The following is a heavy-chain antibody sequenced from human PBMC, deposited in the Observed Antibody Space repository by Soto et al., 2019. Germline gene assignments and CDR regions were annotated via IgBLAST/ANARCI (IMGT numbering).Heavy chain of an antibody. J-gene: IGHJ4*02. CDR2: IYYSGST. Sequence: SETLSLTCTVSGGSVSSGSYYWSWIRQPPGKGLEWIGYIYYSGSTSYNPSLKSRVTISVDTSKNQFSLKLSSVTAADTAVYYCARVPYCGGDCYIYYFDSWGPGTLVTVSS. V-gene: IGHV4-61*01. CDR1: GGSVSSGSYY. D-gene: IGHD2-21*02. CDR3: ARVPYCGGDCYIYYFDS.